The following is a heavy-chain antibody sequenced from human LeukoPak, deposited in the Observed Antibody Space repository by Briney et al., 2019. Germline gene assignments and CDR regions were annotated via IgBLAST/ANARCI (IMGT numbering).Heavy chain of an antibody. CDR3: VRGPYGSSISNWFDP. Sequence: SETLSLTCTVSGGSISSYYWSWIRQTPGKGLEWIGYIYYNGDTHYNPSLNSRLSMSVDTPNKQLSLNLRSVTAADTAVYYCVRGPYGSSISNWFDPWGQGLLVTVSS. CDR1: GGSISSYY. CDR2: IYYNGDT. V-gene: IGHV4-59*01. D-gene: IGHD3-10*01. J-gene: IGHJ5*02.